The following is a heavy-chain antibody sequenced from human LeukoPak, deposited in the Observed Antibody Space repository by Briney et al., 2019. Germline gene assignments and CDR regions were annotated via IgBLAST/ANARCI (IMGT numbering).Heavy chain of an antibody. CDR3: AEYCGGNCFPYFDS. CDR2: IGRDSGGI. D-gene: IGHD2-21*01. J-gene: IGHJ4*02. V-gene: IGHV3-23*01. Sequence: GGSLRLSCVASGFTFSTSSMAWVRQAPGRGLEWVSVIGRDSGGIRYGDSVKGRFTISRDNSRNTLFMQMNNLRADDTAVYYCAEYCGGNCFPYFDSWGQGTLVTVSS. CDR1: GFTFSTSS.